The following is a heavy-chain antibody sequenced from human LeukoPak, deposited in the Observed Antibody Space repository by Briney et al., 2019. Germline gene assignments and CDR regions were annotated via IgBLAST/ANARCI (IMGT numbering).Heavy chain of an antibody. Sequence: GSSVKVSCKASGGTFSSYAISWVRQAPGQGLEWMGGIIPIFGTANYAQKFQGRVTITADESTSTAYMELSSLRSEDTAVYYCARSVQTEQWLVPYNWFDPWGQGTLVTVSS. CDR1: GGTFSSYA. J-gene: IGHJ5*02. CDR3: ARSVQTEQWLVPYNWFDP. D-gene: IGHD6-19*01. V-gene: IGHV1-69*01. CDR2: IIPIFGTA.